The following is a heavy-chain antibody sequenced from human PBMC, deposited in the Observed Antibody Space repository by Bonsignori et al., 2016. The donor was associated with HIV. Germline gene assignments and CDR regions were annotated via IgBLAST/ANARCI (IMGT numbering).Heavy chain of an antibody. D-gene: IGHD3/OR15-3a*01. J-gene: IGHJ4*02. CDR2: LYTGGTT. Sequence: WIRQPPGKGLEWVAILYTGGTTDYADSIKGRFAISRDNSKNTVFLQMNSLRVDDTAVYYCARAGKLGPAGLFDSWGQGTLVTVSS. CDR3: ARAGKLGPAGLFDS. V-gene: IGHV3-66*01.